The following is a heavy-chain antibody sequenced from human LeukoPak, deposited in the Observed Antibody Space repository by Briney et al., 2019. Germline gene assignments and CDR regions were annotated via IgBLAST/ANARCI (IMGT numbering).Heavy chain of an antibody. CDR3: ARMALDGGDSIGFDS. Sequence: ASVKVSCKASGYTFTDFFIHWVRQAPGQGLEWMGWINPNIGDASYAQKFQDRVTMTRDRSINTAYMELSRLTSDDTAVYYCARMALDGGDSIGFDSWGQGTLVTVSS. D-gene: IGHD2-21*02. CDR1: GYTFTDFF. J-gene: IGHJ5*01. V-gene: IGHV1-2*02. CDR2: INPNIGDA.